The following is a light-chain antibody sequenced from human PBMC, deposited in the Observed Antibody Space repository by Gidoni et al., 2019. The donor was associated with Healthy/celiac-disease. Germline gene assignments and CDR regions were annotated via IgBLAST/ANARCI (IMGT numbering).Light chain of an antibody. CDR3: QQYGSSPGT. V-gene: IGKV3-20*01. J-gene: IGKJ2*01. CDR2: GAS. CDR1: QSVSSSY. Sequence: EIVLTQSPGTLSLSPGARATLSCRASQSVSSSYLAWYQQKPGQAPRLLTYGASSRATGIPDRFSGSGSGTDFTLTISRLEPEDFAVYYCQQYGSSPGTFGQGTKLEIK.